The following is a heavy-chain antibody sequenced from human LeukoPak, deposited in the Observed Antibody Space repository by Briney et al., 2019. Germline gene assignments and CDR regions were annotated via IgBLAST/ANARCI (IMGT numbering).Heavy chain of an antibody. D-gene: IGHD3-10*01. CDR2: ISRSGSTR. Sequence: GGSLRLSCAISGFTFSACELTWVRQAPGKGLEWVSYISRSGSTRYYADSVKGRFTISRDNAKNSPYLQMNSLRAEDTAVYYCARVATMVRVPLDALDIWGQGTMVSVSS. V-gene: IGHV3-48*03. J-gene: IGHJ3*02. CDR1: GFTFSACE. CDR3: ARVATMVRVPLDALDI.